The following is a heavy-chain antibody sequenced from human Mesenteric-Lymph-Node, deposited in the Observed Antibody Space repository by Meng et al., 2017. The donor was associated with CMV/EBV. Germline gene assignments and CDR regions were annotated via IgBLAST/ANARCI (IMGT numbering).Heavy chain of an antibody. Sequence: GESLKISCAASGFTFDDYGMSWVRQAPGKGLEWVSGINWNGGSTGYADSVKGRFTISRDNSKNTLYLQMNSLRAEDTAVYYCVGQFWSGHWGQGTLVTVSS. CDR1: GFTFDDYG. D-gene: IGHD3-3*02. CDR2: INWNGGST. CDR3: VGQFWSGH. V-gene: IGHV3-20*04. J-gene: IGHJ4*02.